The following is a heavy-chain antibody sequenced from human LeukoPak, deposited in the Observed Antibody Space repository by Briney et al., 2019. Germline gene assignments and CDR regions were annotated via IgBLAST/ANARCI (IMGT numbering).Heavy chain of an antibody. CDR2: IIPILGIA. CDR3: AAYSSSPGSDY. CDR1: GGTFSSYA. Sequence: SVKVSCKASGGTFSSYAISWVRQAPGQGLEWMGRIIPILGIANYAQKFQGRVTITADKSTSTAYMELSSLRSEDTAVYYCAAYSSSPGSDYWGQGTLVTVSS. J-gene: IGHJ4*02. D-gene: IGHD6-6*01. V-gene: IGHV1-69*04.